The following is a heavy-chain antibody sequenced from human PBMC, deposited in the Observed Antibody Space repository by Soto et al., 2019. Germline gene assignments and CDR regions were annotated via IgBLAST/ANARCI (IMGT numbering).Heavy chain of an antibody. J-gene: IGHJ4*02. V-gene: IGHV4-31*03. D-gene: IGHD2-15*01. CDR3: ARGVVVVAAHFDY. CDR2: IYYSGST. Sequence: QVQLQESGPGLVKPSQTLSLTCTVSGGSISSGGYYWSWIRQHPGKGLEWIGYIYYSGSTYYNPSSKSRVTLSVDTTKNQFALKLSVVTGAETAVYSCARGVVVVAAHFDYWGQGTLVTVSS. CDR1: GGSISSGGYY.